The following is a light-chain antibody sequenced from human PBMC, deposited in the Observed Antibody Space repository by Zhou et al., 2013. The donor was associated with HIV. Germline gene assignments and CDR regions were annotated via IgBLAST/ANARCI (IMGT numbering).Light chain of an antibody. CDR1: QSLLHTNGYNY. CDR3: MQSLQTPFT. CDR2: VGS. Sequence: DIVVTQSPLSLTVNPGEPASISCKSSQSLLHTNGYNYLDWYLLKPGQSPRLLIYVGSIRASGVSDRFGGSGSGTDFTLRISRVDAEDVGVYYCMQSLQTPFTFGPGD. V-gene: IGKV2-28*01. J-gene: IGKJ2*01.